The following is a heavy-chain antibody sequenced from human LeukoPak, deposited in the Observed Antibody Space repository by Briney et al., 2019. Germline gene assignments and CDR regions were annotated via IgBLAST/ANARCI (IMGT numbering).Heavy chain of an antibody. V-gene: IGHV1-18*01. J-gene: IGHJ4*02. D-gene: IGHD1-26*01. CDR1: GGTFSSYG. CDR3: ARERYSGSYLAFSDFQY. Sequence: GASVKVSCKASGGTFSSYGISWVRQAPGQGLEWMGWISAYNGNTKYAQKLQGRVTMTTDTSTSTAYMELRSLRSDDTAVYYCARERYSGSYLAFSDFQYWGQGTLVTVSS. CDR2: ISAYNGNT.